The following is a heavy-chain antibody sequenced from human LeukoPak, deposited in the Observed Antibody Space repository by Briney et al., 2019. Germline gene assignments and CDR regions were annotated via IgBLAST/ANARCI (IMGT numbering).Heavy chain of an antibody. CDR3: AREGTYYYDSSGSNFDY. CDR2: ISAYNGNT. Sequence: GASVKVSRKASGYTFTSYGISWVRQAPGQGLEWMGWISAYNGNTNYAQKVQGRVTMTTDTSTSTAYMELRSLRSDDTAVYYCAREGTYYYDSSGSNFDYWGQGTLVTVSS. J-gene: IGHJ4*02. CDR1: GYTFTSYG. V-gene: IGHV1-18*01. D-gene: IGHD3-22*01.